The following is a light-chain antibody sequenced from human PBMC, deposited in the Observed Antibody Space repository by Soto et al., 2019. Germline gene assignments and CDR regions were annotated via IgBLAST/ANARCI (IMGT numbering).Light chain of an antibody. Sequence: ENVLTQSPGTLSLSPGERATLSCRASQSVRSSYLAWYQQKPGQAPRLLMYGVSSRAAGTPDRFSGSGSGTDFTLTISRLEPEDFAVYYCQQYDISPTWTFGQGTKVDIK. J-gene: IGKJ1*01. CDR2: GVS. CDR1: QSVRSSY. CDR3: QQYDISPTWT. V-gene: IGKV3-20*01.